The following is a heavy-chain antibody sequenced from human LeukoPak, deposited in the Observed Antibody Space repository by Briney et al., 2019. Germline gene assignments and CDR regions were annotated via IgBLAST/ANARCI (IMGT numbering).Heavy chain of an antibody. Sequence: GGFLRLSCAASGFTLSSYAMSWVRQAPGKGLEWVSAISDTGNTYHADSVKGRFTISRDSSKNTLFLQMNRLRPEDAAVYYCAKAPVTTCRGAFCYPFDYWGLGTLVTVSS. J-gene: IGHJ4*02. CDR3: AKAPVTTCRGAFCYPFDY. V-gene: IGHV3-23*01. D-gene: IGHD2-15*01. CDR1: GFTLSSYA. CDR2: ISDTGNT.